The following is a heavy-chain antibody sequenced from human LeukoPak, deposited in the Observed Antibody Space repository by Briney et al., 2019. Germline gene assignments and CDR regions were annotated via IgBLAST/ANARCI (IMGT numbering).Heavy chain of an antibody. CDR1: GGSISSGGYY. CDR3: ARSRIVASFDI. V-gene: IGHV4-31*03. Sequence: SETLSLTCTVSGGSISSGGYYWSWIRQHPGKGLEWIGYIYYSGSTYYNPSLKSRVTISVDTSKNQFSLKLSSVTAADTAVYYCARSRIVASFDIWGQGTMVTVSS. J-gene: IGHJ3*02. D-gene: IGHD3-22*01. CDR2: IYYSGST.